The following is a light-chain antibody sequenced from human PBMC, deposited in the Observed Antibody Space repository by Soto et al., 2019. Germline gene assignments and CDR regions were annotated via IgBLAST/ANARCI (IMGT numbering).Light chain of an antibody. CDR2: RAS. Sequence: EILLTQSPGTLSLSPGERATLSCRASQSVTNNYLAWYQHKHGQAPRLLIFRASSRATGIPDRFSGSGSGTDFTLTISRLEPEDFAVYYCHQYTGSPFSFGGGTKVEI. CDR3: HQYTGSPFS. CDR1: QSVTNNY. J-gene: IGKJ4*01. V-gene: IGKV3-20*01.